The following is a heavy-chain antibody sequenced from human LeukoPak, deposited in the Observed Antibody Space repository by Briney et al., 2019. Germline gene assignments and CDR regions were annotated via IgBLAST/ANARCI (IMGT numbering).Heavy chain of an antibody. Sequence: ASVRVSCKASGYTFTDYYMHWVRQAPGQGLEWMGRINPNSGGTNYAQKFQGRVTMTRDSSISIGYMELSRLKSDDTAVYYCTADKKLGDFDYWGQGTLVTVSP. CDR3: TADKKLGDFDY. J-gene: IGHJ4*02. CDR1: GYTFTDYY. D-gene: IGHD7-27*01. V-gene: IGHV1-2*06. CDR2: INPNSGGT.